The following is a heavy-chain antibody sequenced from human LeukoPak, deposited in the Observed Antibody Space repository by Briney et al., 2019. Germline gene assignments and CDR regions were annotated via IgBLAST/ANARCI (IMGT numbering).Heavy chain of an antibody. J-gene: IGHJ3*01. V-gene: IGHV3-15*01. CDR3: TSDHYN. CDR2: ITSGGTR. Sequence: GGSLRLSCAASGLTFSNVLMSWVRQAPGKGLEWIARITSGGTREYAASVEGRFTISRDDSKNTLSLQTNSLKTEDTAVYYCTSDHYNWGQGTVVTVSS. D-gene: IGHD4-11*01. CDR1: GLTFSNVL.